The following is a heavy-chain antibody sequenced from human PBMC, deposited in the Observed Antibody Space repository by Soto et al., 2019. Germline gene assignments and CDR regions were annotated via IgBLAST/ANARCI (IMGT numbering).Heavy chain of an antibody. CDR3: ARGDVDIVATIQDYYYGMDV. CDR2: INPNSGGT. V-gene: IGHV1-2*04. Sequence: ASVKVSCKASGYTFTGYYMHWVRRAPGQGLEWMGWINPNSGGTNYAQKFQGWVTMTRDTSISTAYMELSRLRSDDTAVYYCARGDVDIVATIQDYYYGMDVWGQGTTVTVSS. D-gene: IGHD5-12*01. CDR1: GYTFTGYY. J-gene: IGHJ6*02.